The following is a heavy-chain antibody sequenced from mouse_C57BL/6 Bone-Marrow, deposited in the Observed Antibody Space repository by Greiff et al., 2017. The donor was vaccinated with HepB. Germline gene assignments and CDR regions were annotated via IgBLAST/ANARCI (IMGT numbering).Heavy chain of an antibody. D-gene: IGHD2-4*01. J-gene: IGHJ1*03. CDR3: ARRGNYDYDAWYFDV. CDR1: GYTFTDYY. CDR2: INPNNGGT. V-gene: IGHV1-26*01. Sequence: VQLQQSGPELVKPGASVKISCKASGYTFTDYYMNWVKQSHGKSLEWIGDINPNNGGTSYNQKFKGKATLTVDKSSSTAYMELRSLTSEDSAVYYCARRGNYDYDAWYFDVWGTGTTVTVSS.